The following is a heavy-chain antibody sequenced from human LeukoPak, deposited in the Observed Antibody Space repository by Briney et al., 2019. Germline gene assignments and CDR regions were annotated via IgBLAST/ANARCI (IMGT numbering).Heavy chain of an antibody. V-gene: IGHV3-30*02. CDR1: GFTFSTYG. J-gene: IGHJ5*02. CDR3: ARPSLYYYGSETYFWFDP. D-gene: IGHD3-10*01. Sequence: GGSLRLSCAASGFTFSTYGMHWVRQAPGKGLEWVTFIRYDGSTKHYADSVKGRSTISRDNSKNTLYLQMNSLRAEDTAVYYCARPSLYYYGSETYFWFDPWGQGTLVTVSS. CDR2: IRYDGSTK.